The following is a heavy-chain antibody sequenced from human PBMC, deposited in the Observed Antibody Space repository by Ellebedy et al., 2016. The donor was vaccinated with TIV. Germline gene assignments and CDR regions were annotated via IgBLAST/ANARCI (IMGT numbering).Heavy chain of an antibody. CDR1: TFTFRDYG. J-gene: IGHJ4*02. Sequence: GESLKISCAASTFTFRDYGMHWVRQAPGKGLEWVALISYDSVNRFYADSLKGRFAISRDDSKNTLYLQMNYMSVEDTAVYYCAKERHSCWVGPTYFDFWGQGTLVTVSS. CDR2: ISYDSVNR. V-gene: IGHV3-30*18. CDR3: AKERHSCWVGPTYFDF. D-gene: IGHD1-26*01.